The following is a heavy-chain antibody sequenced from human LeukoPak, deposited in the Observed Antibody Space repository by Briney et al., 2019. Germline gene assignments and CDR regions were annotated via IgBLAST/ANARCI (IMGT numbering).Heavy chain of an antibody. CDR3: ARDAPRGFLEWLFEFDY. J-gene: IGHJ4*02. CDR2: INPSAGST. CDR1: GYTFSSYY. D-gene: IGHD3-3*01. V-gene: IGHV1-46*01. Sequence: GASVKVSCKASGYTFSSYYIHWVRQAPGQGLEWMGLINPSAGSTTYAQKFQGRVTMTRDMSTSTVYMELSSLRSEDTAVYYCARDAPRGFLEWLFEFDYWGQGTLVTVSS.